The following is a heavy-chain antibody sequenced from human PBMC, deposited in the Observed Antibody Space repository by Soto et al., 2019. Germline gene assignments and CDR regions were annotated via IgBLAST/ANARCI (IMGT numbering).Heavy chain of an antibody. J-gene: IGHJ4*02. CDR2: ISAYNGNT. CDR3: ATDFSPRDYDRSGYYYDDDY. V-gene: IGHV1-18*01. D-gene: IGHD3-22*01. CDR1: GYTFTSYG. Sequence: ASVKVSCKASGYTFTSYGISWVRQAPGQGLEWMGWISAYNGNTNYAQKLQGRVTMTTDTSTSTAYMELRSLRSDDTAVYYCATDFSPRDYDRSGYYYDDDYWGQGTLVTV.